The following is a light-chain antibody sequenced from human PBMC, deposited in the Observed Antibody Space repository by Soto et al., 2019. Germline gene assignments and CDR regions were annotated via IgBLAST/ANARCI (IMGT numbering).Light chain of an antibody. CDR3: QHFKSFPIT. CDR1: QVISTL. Sequence: DIQMTQSPFSLSASVGDRVTIPCRASQVISTLLTWYQQKPGKAPKVLIYESSLLQSGVPSRFSGSGSGTDFTLTISSLQPEDFATYYCQHFKSFPITFGQGTRLEIK. CDR2: ESS. J-gene: IGKJ5*01. V-gene: IGKV1-9*01.